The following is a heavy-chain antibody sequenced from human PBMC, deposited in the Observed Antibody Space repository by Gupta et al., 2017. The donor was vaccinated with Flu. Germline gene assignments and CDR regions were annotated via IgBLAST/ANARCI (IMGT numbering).Heavy chain of an antibody. CDR3: ARGARVTGCGGDCYDDY. D-gene: IGHD2-21*02. CDR1: GFTFGSYE. J-gene: IGHJ4*02. CDR2: IGSSDSTI. Sequence: EVQLVESGGGLVQPGGSLRLSCAASGFTFGSYEMNWVRQAPGKGLEWVSYIGSSDSTIYYADSVRGRFTISRDNAKNSLYLQMNSLRVEDTAVYYCARGARVTGCGGDCYDDYWGQGTLVTVSS. V-gene: IGHV3-48*03.